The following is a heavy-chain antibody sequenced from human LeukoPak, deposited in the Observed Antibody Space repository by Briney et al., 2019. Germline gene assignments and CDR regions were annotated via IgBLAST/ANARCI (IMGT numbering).Heavy chain of an antibody. J-gene: IGHJ4*02. CDR1: GLPLSTAW. CDR3: AKYNIGWNFGS. V-gene: IGHV3-15*01. Sequence: GGSLRLSFTASGLPLSTAWMSWVRQAPGKGLEWVGRIKSKTEGGTTDYAAPVKGRFTISIDDSKNTLYLQMNSLTTGDTAVYYCAKYNIGWNFGSWGQGTLVTVSS. D-gene: IGHD6-19*01. CDR2: IKSKTEGGTT.